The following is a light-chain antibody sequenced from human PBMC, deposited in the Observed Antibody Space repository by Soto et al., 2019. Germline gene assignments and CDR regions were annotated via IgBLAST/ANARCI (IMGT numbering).Light chain of an antibody. Sequence: EIVLTQSPGTVSLSPGERATLSCRASQSVSSRNLAWYRQKPGQAPSLLIFGASNRATGIPDRFSGSGSGTDFTLTISGLEPEDCAVYSCLRYGDSPPAYTFGQGTKLEIK. V-gene: IGKV3-20*01. CDR2: GAS. J-gene: IGKJ2*01. CDR3: LRYGDSPPAYT. CDR1: QSVSSRN.